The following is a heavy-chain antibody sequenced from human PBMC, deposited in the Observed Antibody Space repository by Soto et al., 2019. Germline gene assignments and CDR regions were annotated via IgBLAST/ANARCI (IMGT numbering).Heavy chain of an antibody. D-gene: IGHD6-19*01. CDR2: ISVYNGNT. Sequence: QVQLVQSGAEVKKPGASVKVSCKASGYSFTSYGINWVRQAPGQGLEWMGWISVYNGNTHYAQKLHGRVTITTETSTSTPYMELRSLRSDDTAVYYCARAPYNSGGYGYLLHWGQGTLVTVSS. CDR3: ARAPYNSGGYGYLLH. J-gene: IGHJ1*01. CDR1: GYSFTSYG. V-gene: IGHV1-18*01.